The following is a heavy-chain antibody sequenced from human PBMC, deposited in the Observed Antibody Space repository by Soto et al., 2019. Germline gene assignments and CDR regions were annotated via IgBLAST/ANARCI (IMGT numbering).Heavy chain of an antibody. CDR1: GFTFSSYA. CDR3: ARDLFIVGATTDYYYGMDV. CDR2: ISYDGSNK. V-gene: IGHV3-30-3*01. Sequence: GGSLRLSCAASGFTFSSYAMHWVRQAPGKGLEWVAVISYDGSNKYYADSVKGRFTISRDNSKNTLYLQMNSLRAEDTAVYYCARDLFIVGATTDYYYGMDVWGQGTTVTVSS. D-gene: IGHD1-26*01. J-gene: IGHJ6*02.